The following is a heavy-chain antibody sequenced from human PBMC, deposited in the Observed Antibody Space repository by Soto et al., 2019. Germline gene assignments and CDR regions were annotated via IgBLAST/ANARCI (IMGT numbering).Heavy chain of an antibody. CDR1: GFTVSSNY. J-gene: IGHJ4*02. D-gene: IGHD4-17*01. CDR2: IYSGGST. V-gene: IGHV3-66*01. Sequence: EVQLVESGGGLVQPGGSLRLSCAASGFTVSSNYMSWVRQAPGKGLEWVSVIYSGGSTYYLDSVKGRFTVSRDNSKNMLYLQMNSLRAEDTAVYYCARDSSAVTTDYWGQGTLVTVSS. CDR3: ARDSSAVTTDY.